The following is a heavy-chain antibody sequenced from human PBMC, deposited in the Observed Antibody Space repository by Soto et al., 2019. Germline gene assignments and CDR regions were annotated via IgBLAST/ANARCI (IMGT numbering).Heavy chain of an antibody. CDR1: GGPISSSSYY. CDR3: ARSERSMVSDY. CDR2: IYYSGST. V-gene: IGHV4-39*01. Sequence: SETLSLTCTVSGGPISSSSYYWGWIRQPPGKGLEWIGSIYYSGSTYYNPSLKSRVTISVDTSKNQFSLKLSSVTAADTAVYYCARSERSMVSDYWGQGTLVTVSS. J-gene: IGHJ4*02. D-gene: IGHD2-8*01.